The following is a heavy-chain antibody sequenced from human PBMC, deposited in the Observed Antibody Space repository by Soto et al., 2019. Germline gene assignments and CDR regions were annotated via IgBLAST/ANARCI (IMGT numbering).Heavy chain of an antibody. CDR1: GFTFSSYA. D-gene: IGHD1-7*01. CDR3: ATEGTGTTFDY. Sequence: GGSLRLSCAASGFTFSSYAMHWVRQAPGKGLEWVAVISYDGSNKYYADSAKGRFTISRDNSKNTLYLQMNSLRAEDTAVYYCATEGTGTTFDYWGQGTLVTVSS. V-gene: IGHV3-30-3*01. CDR2: ISYDGSNK. J-gene: IGHJ4*02.